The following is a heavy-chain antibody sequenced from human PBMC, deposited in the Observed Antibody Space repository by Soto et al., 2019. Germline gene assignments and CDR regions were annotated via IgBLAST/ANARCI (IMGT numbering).Heavy chain of an antibody. CDR1: GFPFSNYA. Sequence: VQLLESGGSLVQPGGSLTLSCAASGFPFSNYAMSWVRQTPEKGLEWVAAISGGGNDRYYADFVKGRFTFSRDNSRNILYLQMTSRRAEDTATYYCARSLFMVAPNNEPFDYWGQGTLVTVSS. CDR2: ISGGGNDR. CDR3: ARSLFMVAPNNEPFDY. V-gene: IGHV3-23*01. D-gene: IGHD5-12*01. J-gene: IGHJ4*02.